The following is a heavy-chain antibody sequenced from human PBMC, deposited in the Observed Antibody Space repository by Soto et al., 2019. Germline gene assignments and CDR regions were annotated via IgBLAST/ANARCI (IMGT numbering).Heavy chain of an antibody. Sequence: SETLSLTCDVNGESFSGDYWRWIRQPPGKGLDWIGEINHSGSTNHNPSLESRVNIEVDTSKNQFSLRLSSVTAADTALYYCARRGSLGPPAINWFGPWGQGILVTVS. V-gene: IGHV4-34*01. CDR1: GESFSGDY. CDR3: ARRGSLGPPAINWFGP. J-gene: IGHJ5*02. D-gene: IGHD2-2*02. CDR2: INHSGST.